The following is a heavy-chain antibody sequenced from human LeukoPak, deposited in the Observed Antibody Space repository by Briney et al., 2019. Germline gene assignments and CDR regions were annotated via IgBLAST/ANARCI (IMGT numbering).Heavy chain of an antibody. V-gene: IGHV3-13*04. Sequence: GGSLRLSCAASGFTFSNYDMHWVRQATGKGLEWVSAIGTAGDTYYQGSVRGRFTMSRENAKNSLYLQMNSLTAGDTAVYYCARGADTHFDYWGRGILVTVSS. CDR2: IGTAGDT. CDR3: ARGADTHFDY. J-gene: IGHJ4*02. D-gene: IGHD2-15*01. CDR1: GFTFSNYD.